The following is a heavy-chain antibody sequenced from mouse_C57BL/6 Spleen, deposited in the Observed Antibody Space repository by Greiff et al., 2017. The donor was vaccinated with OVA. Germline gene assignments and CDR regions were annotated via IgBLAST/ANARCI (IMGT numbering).Heavy chain of an antibody. J-gene: IGHJ4*01. CDR2: ISDGGSYT. V-gene: IGHV5-4*03. CDR3: ARASNYDGDY. D-gene: IGHD2-5*01. Sequence: EVKLQESGGGLVKPGGSLKLSCAASGFTFSSYAMSWVRQTPEKRLEWVATISDGGSYTYYPDNVKGRFTISRDNAKNNLYLQMSHLKSEDTAMYYCARASNYDGDYWGQGTSVTVSS. CDR1: GFTFSSYA.